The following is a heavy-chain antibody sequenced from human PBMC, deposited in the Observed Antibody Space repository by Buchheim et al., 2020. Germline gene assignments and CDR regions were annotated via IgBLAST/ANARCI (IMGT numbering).Heavy chain of an antibody. V-gene: IGHV3-7*01. CDR2: IKQDGSET. CDR1: GFTFSSYW. D-gene: IGHD3-3*01. CDR3: ARDSFPTYYDFWSGYYRRNYYYYYGMDV. Sequence: EVQLVESGGGLVQPGGSLRLSCAASGFTFSSYWMSWVRQAPGKGLEWVANIKQDGSETYYVDSVKGRFTISRDNAKNSLYLQMNSLRAEDTAVYYCARDSFPTYYDFWSGYYRRNYYYYYGMDVWGQGTT. J-gene: IGHJ6*02.